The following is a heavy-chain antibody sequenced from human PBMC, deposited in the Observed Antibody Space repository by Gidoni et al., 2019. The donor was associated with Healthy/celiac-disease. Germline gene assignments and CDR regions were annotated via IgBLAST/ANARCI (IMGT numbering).Heavy chain of an antibody. CDR1: GCSISSSSYY. CDR2: IYYMGST. CDR3: ARLIYYDSRGYHRTVYYFDY. J-gene: IGHJ4*02. V-gene: IGHV4-39*01. Sequence: QLQLQESGPGLVQPSETLSLPCTVSGCSISSSSYYWGLIRQPPGKGLEWIGSIYYMGSTYYNPSLKSRVTISGDTSKNQFSLKLSSVTAADTAGYYCARLIYYDSRGYHRTVYYFDYWGQGTLVTVSS. D-gene: IGHD3-22*01.